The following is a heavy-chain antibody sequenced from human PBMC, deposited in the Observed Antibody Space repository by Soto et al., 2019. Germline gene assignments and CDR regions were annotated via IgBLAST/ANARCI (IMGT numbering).Heavy chain of an antibody. V-gene: IGHV4-39*01. J-gene: IGHJ4*02. D-gene: IGHD4-17*01. CDR1: GGSISSSSYY. CDR2: IFYSGST. CDR3: ARLDYGDYTIY. Sequence: QLQLQESDPGLVKPSETLSLTCTVSGGSISSSSYYWGWIRQPPGKGLEWIGTIFYSGSTYYNPPLKSRVTISVDTYKNQFSLKLSSVTAADTAVYYCARLDYGDYTIYWGQGTLVTVSS.